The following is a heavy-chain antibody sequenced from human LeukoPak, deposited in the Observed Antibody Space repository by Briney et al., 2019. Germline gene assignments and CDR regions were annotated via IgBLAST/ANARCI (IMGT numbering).Heavy chain of an antibody. CDR2: ISAYNGNT. J-gene: IGHJ4*02. D-gene: IGHD6-19*01. CDR3: ARGIRVTSAVAGTLYYFDY. CDR1: GYTFTSYG. Sequence: ASVKVSCKASGYTFTSYGISWVRQAPGQGLEWMGWISAYNGNTNYAQKLQGRVTMTTDTSTSTAYMELRSLRSDDTAVYYCARGIRVTSAVAGTLYYFDYWGQGTLVTVSS. V-gene: IGHV1-18*01.